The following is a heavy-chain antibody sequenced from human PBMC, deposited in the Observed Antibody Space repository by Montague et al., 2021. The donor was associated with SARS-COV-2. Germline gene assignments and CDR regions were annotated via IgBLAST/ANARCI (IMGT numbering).Heavy chain of an antibody. J-gene: IGHJ6*02. V-gene: IGHV4-38-2*02. Sequence: SETLSLTCTVSGYSISSGHYWGWIRQPPGKGLEWIGSIYHSGGTYYNPSLKSRVTIAIDTSKNQFSLKLRSVTAADTAVYYSWGGVGAPYYYYGMDVWGQGTTVTVSS. CDR1: GYSISSGHY. CDR2: IYHSGGT. CDR3: WGGVGAPYYYYGMDV. D-gene: IGHD3-16*01.